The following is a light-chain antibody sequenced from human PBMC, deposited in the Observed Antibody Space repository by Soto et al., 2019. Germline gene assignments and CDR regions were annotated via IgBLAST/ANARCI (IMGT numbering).Light chain of an antibody. CDR3: EQYAAYPLT. Sequence: DIQMTQSPSTLSASVGDRVTITCRASQSISSWLAWYQQKPGKAPNLLIYKAANLQSGVPSRFSGSGSGTEFTLILSSLQPDDFATYFCEQYAAYPLTFGGATKVEIK. J-gene: IGKJ4*01. CDR2: KAA. V-gene: IGKV1-5*03. CDR1: QSISSW.